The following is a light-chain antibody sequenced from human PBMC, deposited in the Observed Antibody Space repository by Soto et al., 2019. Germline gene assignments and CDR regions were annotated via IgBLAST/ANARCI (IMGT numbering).Light chain of an antibody. J-gene: IGKJ1*01. CDR3: QQYHDTGT. V-gene: IGKV3-20*01. CDR2: GTS. Sequence: EIVLTQSPGTLSLSPGEGATLSCRASQSTSNLFLAWYQQKPGQAPRLLISGTSNRATGIPDRFSGSGSGTDFTLTINRLEPEDFAVYYCQQYHDTGTFGQGTKVDIK. CDR1: QSTSNLF.